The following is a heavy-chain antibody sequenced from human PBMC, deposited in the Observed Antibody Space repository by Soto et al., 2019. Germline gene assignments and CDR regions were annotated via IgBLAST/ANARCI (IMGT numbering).Heavy chain of an antibody. J-gene: IGHJ5*02. CDR2: ISGSGGST. CDR1: GFTFSTYA. V-gene: IGHV3-23*01. Sequence: EVQLLESGGGLVQPGGSLRLSCAASGFTFSTYAMTWVRQAPGKGLEWVSGISGSGGSTYYADSVKGRFTISRDNSKYTLYLQMNSLRAEDTAVYYCAKRPLATVFGVAGNRFDPWGQGTLVTVSS. CDR3: AKRPLATVFGVAGNRFDP. D-gene: IGHD3-3*01.